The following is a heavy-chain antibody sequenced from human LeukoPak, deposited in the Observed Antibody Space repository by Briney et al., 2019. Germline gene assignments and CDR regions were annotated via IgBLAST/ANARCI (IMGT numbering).Heavy chain of an antibody. CDR3: ASSGGQTLPQYNWFDP. J-gene: IGHJ5*02. D-gene: IGHD2-15*01. CDR1: GDSINSYY. V-gene: IGHV4-4*07. CDR2: IYASGST. Sequence: PSETLSLTCTVSGDSINSYYWSWIRQTAGKGLEWIGRIYASGSTKYNPSLKSRVTMSVDTSKNQFSLKLTSVTAADTAVYYCASSGGQTLPQYNWFDPWGQGTLVTVSS.